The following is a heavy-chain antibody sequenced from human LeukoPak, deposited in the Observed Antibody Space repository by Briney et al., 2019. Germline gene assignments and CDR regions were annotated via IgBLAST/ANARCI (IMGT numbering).Heavy chain of an antibody. J-gene: IGHJ4*01. CDR3: ARGPGSSGGAYVGDY. CDR2: IWYDGSNK. D-gene: IGHD3-22*01. Sequence: PGRSLRLSCAASGFTFSSYGMHWVRQAPGKGLEWVAVIWYDGSNKYYADSVKGRFTISRDNSKNTLYLQMSSLRAEDTAVYYCARGPGSSGGAYVGDYWGHGTLVTVSS. V-gene: IGHV3-33*08. CDR1: GFTFSSYG.